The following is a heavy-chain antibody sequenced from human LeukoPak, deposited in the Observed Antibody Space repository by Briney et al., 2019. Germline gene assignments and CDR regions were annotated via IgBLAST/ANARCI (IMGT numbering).Heavy chain of an antibody. CDR3: ARGTLGYSSSWYSNWFDP. V-gene: IGHV3-30*04. CDR1: GFTFSSYA. Sequence: GGSLRLSCAASGFTFSSYAMHWVRQAPGKGLEWVAVISYDGSNKYYADSVKGRFTISRDNSKNTLYLQMNSLRAEDTAVYYCARGTLGYSSSWYSNWFDPWGQGTLVTVSS. J-gene: IGHJ5*02. CDR2: ISYDGSNK. D-gene: IGHD6-13*01.